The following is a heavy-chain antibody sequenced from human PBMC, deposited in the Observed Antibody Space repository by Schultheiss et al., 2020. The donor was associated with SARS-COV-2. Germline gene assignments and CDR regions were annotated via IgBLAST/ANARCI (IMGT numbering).Heavy chain of an antibody. V-gene: IGHV5-51*01. CDR3: ARQHNSSSSGWFDP. J-gene: IGHJ5*02. CDR2: IYPGDSDT. Sequence: GESLKISCRGSGYMFTSYWIGWVRQMPGKGLEWMGIIYPGDSDTRYSPAFQGQVTISVDKSISTAYLQWSSLKASDTAMYYCARQHNSSSSGWFDPWGQGTLVTVSS. D-gene: IGHD6-6*01. CDR1: GYMFTSYW.